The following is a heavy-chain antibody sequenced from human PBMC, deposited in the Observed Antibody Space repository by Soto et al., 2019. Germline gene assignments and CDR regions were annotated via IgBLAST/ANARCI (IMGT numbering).Heavy chain of an antibody. V-gene: IGHV4-39*01. Sequence: QLQLQESGPGLVKPSETLSLTCTVSGGSISGSNYNWGWIRQPPGKGLEWLASIYYSGSTYHNPSLKSRLAISVDTPKNQFSLKLSSVTAADTAVYYCARHLYGSRIVGQHWGQGTLVTVSS. CDR3: ARHLYGSRIVGQH. D-gene: IGHD3-10*01. J-gene: IGHJ1*01. CDR2: IYYSGST. CDR1: GGSISGSNYN.